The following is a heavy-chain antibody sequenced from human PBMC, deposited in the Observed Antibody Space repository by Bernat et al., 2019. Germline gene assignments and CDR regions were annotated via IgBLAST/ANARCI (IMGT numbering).Heavy chain of an antibody. D-gene: IGHD4-17*01. CDR1: GFTFSSYG. V-gene: IGHV3-30*18. J-gene: IGHJ6*02. CDR2: ISYDGSNK. Sequence: QVQLVESGGGVVQPGRSLRLSCAASGFTFSSYGMHWVCQAPGKGLEWVAVISYDGSNKYYADSVKGRFTISRDNSKNTLYLQMNSLRAEDTAVYYCAKSYSGDYQHQYYGMDVWGQGTTVTVSS. CDR3: AKSYSGDYQHQYYGMDV.